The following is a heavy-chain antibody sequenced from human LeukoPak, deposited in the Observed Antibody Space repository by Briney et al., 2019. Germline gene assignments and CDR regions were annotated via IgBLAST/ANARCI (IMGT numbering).Heavy chain of an antibody. J-gene: IGHJ5*02. CDR1: GYTLTSYD. Sequence: ASVKVSCKASGYTLTSYDINWVRQATGQGLEWMGWMNPNSGNTGYAQKFQGRVTMTRNTSISTAYMELSSLRSEDTAVYYCARGRALSEDWFDPWGQGTLVTVSS. V-gene: IGHV1-8*01. CDR2: MNPNSGNT. CDR3: ARGRALSEDWFDP. D-gene: IGHD2/OR15-2a*01.